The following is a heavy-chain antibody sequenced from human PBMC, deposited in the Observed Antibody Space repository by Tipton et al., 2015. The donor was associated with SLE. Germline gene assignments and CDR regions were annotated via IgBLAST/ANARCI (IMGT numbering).Heavy chain of an antibody. CDR3: ARGLYGDEPGY. CDR2: INHSGST. CDR1: GGSFSGYY. J-gene: IGHJ4*02. V-gene: IGHV4-34*01. D-gene: IGHD4-17*01. Sequence: TLSLTCAVYGGSFSGYYCRWVRQPPGKGVEGVGEINHSGSTNYNPSLKSRVTISVDTSKNQFSLKLTSLTAADTAVYYCARGLYGDEPGYWGQGTLVTVSS.